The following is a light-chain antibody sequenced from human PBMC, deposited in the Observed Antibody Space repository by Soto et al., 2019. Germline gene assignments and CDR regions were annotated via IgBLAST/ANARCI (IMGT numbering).Light chain of an antibody. Sequence: QSVLTQPPSASGTPEQRVTISCSGSSSNIGSNSVNWYQQLPGTAPKLLIYSNDRRPSGVPDRFSGSKSGTSASLAISGLQSEDEADYYCAAWDDSLNGYVFGTGTKLTDL. V-gene: IGLV1-44*01. CDR2: SND. CDR1: SSNIGSNS. CDR3: AAWDDSLNGYV. J-gene: IGLJ1*01.